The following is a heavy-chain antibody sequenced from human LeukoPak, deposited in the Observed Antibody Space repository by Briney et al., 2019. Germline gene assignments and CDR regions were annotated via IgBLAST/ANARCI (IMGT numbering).Heavy chain of an antibody. V-gene: IGHV3-21*01. CDR1: GFTFSSYS. D-gene: IGHD6-13*01. Sequence: GGSLRLSCAASGFTFSSYSMNWVRQAPGKGLEWVSSISSSSSYIYYADSVKGRSTISRDNAKNSLYLQMNSLRAEDTAVYYCARDMGSSWYPFDYWGQGTLVTVSS. CDR2: ISSSSSYI. J-gene: IGHJ4*02. CDR3: ARDMGSSWYPFDY.